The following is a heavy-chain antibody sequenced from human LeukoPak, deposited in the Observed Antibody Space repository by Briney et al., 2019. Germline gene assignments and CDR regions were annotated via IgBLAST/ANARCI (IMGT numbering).Heavy chain of an antibody. Sequence: SETLSLTCTVSGGSISSYYWSWIRQPPGKGLEWIGYIYYSGSTNYNPSLKSRVTISVDTSKNQFSLKLSSVTAADTAVYYCARSLAVAGTPFDYWGQGILVTVSS. J-gene: IGHJ4*02. V-gene: IGHV4-59*01. D-gene: IGHD6-19*01. CDR1: GGSISSYY. CDR2: IYYSGST. CDR3: ARSLAVAGTPFDY.